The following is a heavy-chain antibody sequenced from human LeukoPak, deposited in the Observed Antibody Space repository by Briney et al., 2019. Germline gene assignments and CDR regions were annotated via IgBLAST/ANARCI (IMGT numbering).Heavy chain of an antibody. CDR1: GGSFSGYY. CDR2: INHSGST. Sequence: SETLSLTCAVYGGSFSGYYWGWIRQPPGKGLEWIGEINHSGSTNYNPSLKSRVTISVDTSKNQFSLKLSSVTAADTAVYYCARGPPSLLSGYDSVYFDYWGQGTLVTVSS. CDR3: ARGPPSLLSGYDSVYFDY. D-gene: IGHD5-12*01. J-gene: IGHJ4*02. V-gene: IGHV4-34*01.